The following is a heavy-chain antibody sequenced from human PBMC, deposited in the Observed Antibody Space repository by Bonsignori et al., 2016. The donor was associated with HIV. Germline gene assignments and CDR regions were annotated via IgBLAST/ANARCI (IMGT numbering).Heavy chain of an antibody. Sequence: SETLSLTCTVSGGSISSYYWSWIRQPAGKGLEWIGRIYTSGSTNYNPSLESRVTMSVDTSKNQFSLKLSSVTAADTAVYYCAGAPDHYYDSSGYARIDYWGQGTLVTVSS. D-gene: IGHD3-22*01. CDR3: AGAPDHYYDSSGYARIDY. V-gene: IGHV4-4*07. CDR1: GGSISSYY. J-gene: IGHJ4*02. CDR2: IYTSGST.